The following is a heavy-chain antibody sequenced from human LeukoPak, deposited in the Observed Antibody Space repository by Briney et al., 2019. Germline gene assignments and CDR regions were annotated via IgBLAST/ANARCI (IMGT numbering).Heavy chain of an antibody. CDR3: ARGRKYSSSWYQRFDP. Sequence: PSETLSLTCTVSGGSISSYYWSWIRQPPGKGLEWIGYIYYSGSTNYNPSLKSRVTISVDTSKNQFSLKLSSVTAADTAVYYCARGRKYSSSWYQRFDPWGQGTLVTVSS. D-gene: IGHD6-13*01. CDR2: IYYSGST. J-gene: IGHJ5*02. V-gene: IGHV4-59*08. CDR1: GGSISSYY.